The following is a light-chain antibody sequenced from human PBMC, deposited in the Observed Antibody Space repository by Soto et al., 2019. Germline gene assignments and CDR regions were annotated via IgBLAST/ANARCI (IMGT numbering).Light chain of an antibody. V-gene: IGKV1-5*03. Sequence: DIQMTQSPSTLSATVGDRVTITCRASKSISNRLAWYQQKPAKAPKLLIYEASTLESGVPSRFSCSGSGTEFTLTISILQPDDFATYFCQQYNSYWYPCGQGTKLDI. CDR2: EAS. J-gene: IGKJ2*01. CDR1: KSISNR. CDR3: QQYNSYWYP.